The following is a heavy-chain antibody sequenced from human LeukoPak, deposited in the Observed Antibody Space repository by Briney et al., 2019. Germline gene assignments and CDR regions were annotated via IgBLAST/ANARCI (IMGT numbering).Heavy chain of an antibody. CDR2: IYPGDSDT. Sequence: GESLKISCKGSGYSFTSYWIGWVRQMPGKGLEWMGIIYPGDSDTRYSPSFQGQVTISADKSISTAYLQWSSLKASDTATYYCARTFRRLQKLPTNWFDPWGQGTLVTVSS. V-gene: IGHV5-51*01. CDR3: ARTFRRLQKLPTNWFDP. D-gene: IGHD5-24*01. J-gene: IGHJ5*02. CDR1: GYSFTSYW.